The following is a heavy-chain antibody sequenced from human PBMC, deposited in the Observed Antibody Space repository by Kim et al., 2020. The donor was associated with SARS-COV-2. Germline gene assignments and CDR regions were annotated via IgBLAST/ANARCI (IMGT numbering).Heavy chain of an antibody. CDR3: ARAADTAMDYYYYGMDV. J-gene: IGHJ6*02. D-gene: IGHD5-18*01. Sequence: SVKVSCKASGGTFSSYAISWVRQAPGQGLEWMGGIIPIFGTANYAQKFQGRVTITADESTSTAYMELSSLRSEDTAVYYCARAADTAMDYYYYGMDVWGQGTTVTVSS. V-gene: IGHV1-69*13. CDR2: IIPIFGTA. CDR1: GGTFSSYA.